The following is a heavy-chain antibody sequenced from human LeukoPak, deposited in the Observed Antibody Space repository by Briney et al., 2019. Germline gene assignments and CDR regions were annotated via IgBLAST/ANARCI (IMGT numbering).Heavy chain of an antibody. J-gene: IGHJ3*02. CDR1: GFTFSTYA. D-gene: IGHD2-21*02. CDR3: ARHCGDCLGASDI. CDR2: IGGGGADK. Sequence: PGGSLRLSCVASGFTFSTYAMTWVRQAPGKGLEWVSSIGGGGADKYYADSVKGRFTISRDNSKNTLSLQMNSLRAEDTAIYYCARHCGDCLGASDIWGQGTMVTVSS. V-gene: IGHV3-23*01.